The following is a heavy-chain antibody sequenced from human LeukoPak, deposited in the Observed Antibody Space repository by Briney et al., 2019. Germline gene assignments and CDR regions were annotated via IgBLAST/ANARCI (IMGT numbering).Heavy chain of an antibody. CDR1: GGSFSGYY. CDR3: ARGLDYDSSGYYYYYYMDA. CDR2: INHSGST. Sequence: SETLSLTCAVYGGSFSGYYWSWIRQPPGKGLEWIGEINHSGSTNYNPSLKSRVTISVDTSKNQCSLKLSSVTAADTAVYYCARGLDYDSSGYYYYYYMDAWGKGTTVTVSS. V-gene: IGHV4-34*01. D-gene: IGHD3-22*01. J-gene: IGHJ6*03.